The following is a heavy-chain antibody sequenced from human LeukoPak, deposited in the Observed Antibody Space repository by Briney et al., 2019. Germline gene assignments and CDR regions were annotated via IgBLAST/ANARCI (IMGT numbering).Heavy chain of an antibody. CDR2: MNPNSGNT. D-gene: IGHD2-2*01. CDR1: GYTFTSYD. Sequence: ASVKVSCKASGYTFTSYDINWVRQATGQGLEWMGWMNPNSGNTDYAQKLQGRVTMTRNTSISTAYMELSSLRSEDTAVYYCARSYCSSTSCQWYYYGMDVWGQGTTVTVSS. CDR3: ARSYCSSTSCQWYYYGMDV. J-gene: IGHJ6*02. V-gene: IGHV1-8*01.